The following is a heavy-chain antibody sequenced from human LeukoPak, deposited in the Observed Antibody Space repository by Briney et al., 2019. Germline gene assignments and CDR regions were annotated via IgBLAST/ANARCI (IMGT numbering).Heavy chain of an antibody. D-gene: IGHD6-13*01. V-gene: IGHV4-39*01. CDR3: AGHPNIASSGSYYFDF. Sequence: SETLSLTCTVSSGSISSSDYYWGWIRQPPGKGLEWIATIYYSGSTYYNPSLKSRVTISIDTSENQFSLKLNSVTAADTAIYYCAGHPNIASSGSYYFDFWGQGTLVTVS. J-gene: IGHJ4*02. CDR1: SGSISSSDYY. CDR2: IYYSGST.